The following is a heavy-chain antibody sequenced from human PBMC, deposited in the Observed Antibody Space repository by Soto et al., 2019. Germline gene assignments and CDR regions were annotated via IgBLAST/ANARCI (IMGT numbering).Heavy chain of an antibody. CDR1: GFTFSSYG. CDR3: AKDALYDSSGYYSAFDI. V-gene: IGHV3-30*18. D-gene: IGHD3-22*01. CDR2: ISYDGSNK. Sequence: GGSLRLSCAASGFTFSSYGMHWVRQAPGKGLEWVAVISYDGSNKYYADSVKGRFTISRDNSKNTLYLQMNSLRVEDTAVYYCAKDALYDSSGYYSAFDIWGQGTMVTVSS. J-gene: IGHJ3*02.